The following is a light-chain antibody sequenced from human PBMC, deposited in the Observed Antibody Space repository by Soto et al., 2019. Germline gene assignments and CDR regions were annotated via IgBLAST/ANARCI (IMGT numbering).Light chain of an antibody. Sequence: QSALTQPASVSGSPGQSITISCTGTSSDVGGYNYVSWYQQHPGKAPKLMIYDVSNRPSGVSNRFSGSKSGNTASLAISGLQAAHAAAYYRSSYTSSSTLLYVFGTGTKVTVL. J-gene: IGLJ1*01. CDR2: DVS. CDR1: SSDVGGYNY. CDR3: SSYTSSSTLLYV. V-gene: IGLV2-14*01.